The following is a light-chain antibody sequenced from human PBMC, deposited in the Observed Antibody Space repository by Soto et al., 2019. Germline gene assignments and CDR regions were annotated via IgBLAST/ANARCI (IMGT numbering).Light chain of an antibody. CDR1: QSVTSSY. Sequence: VLTQSPATLSLSPGERATLSCRASQSVTSSYLAWYQQTPGQPPRLVMYAASTRATGTPDRFWGGGSGTDFTLTIEKLEPEDFAVYYCQQYGGMPITFGGGTKVDIK. CDR3: QQYGGMPIT. CDR2: AAS. J-gene: IGKJ4*01. V-gene: IGKV3-20*01.